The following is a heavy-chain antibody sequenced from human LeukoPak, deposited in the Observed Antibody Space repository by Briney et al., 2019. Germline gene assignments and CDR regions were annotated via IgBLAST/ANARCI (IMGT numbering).Heavy chain of an antibody. D-gene: IGHD3-9*01. CDR2: IYYSGST. V-gene: IGHV4-39*01. CDR3: AGSYDLLTGQRE. CDR1: GDSISSTNYY. J-gene: IGHJ4*02. Sequence: SETLSLTCTVSGDSISSTNYYWGWIRQPPGKGLEWIGSIYYSGSTYYNPSLESRVTISVDTSKNQFSLKLSSVTAADTAVYYCAGSYDLLTGQREWGQGTLVTVSS.